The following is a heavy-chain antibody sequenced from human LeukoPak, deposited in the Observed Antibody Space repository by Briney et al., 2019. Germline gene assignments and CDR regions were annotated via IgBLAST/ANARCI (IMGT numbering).Heavy chain of an antibody. V-gene: IGHV4-34*01. CDR1: GGSFSGYY. J-gene: IGHJ4*02. CDR3: ARLVASHFDY. CDR2: INHSGST. D-gene: IGHD6-6*01. Sequence: PSETLSLTCAVYGGSFSGYYWSWIRQPPGKGLEWIGEINHSGSTNYNPSLKSRVTISVDTSKNQFSLKLSSVTAADTAVYYCARLVASHFDYWGQGTLVTVSS.